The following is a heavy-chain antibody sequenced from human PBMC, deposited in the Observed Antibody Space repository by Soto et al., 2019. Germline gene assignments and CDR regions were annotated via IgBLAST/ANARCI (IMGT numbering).Heavy chain of an antibody. CDR1: GYTFTSYD. CDR2: MNPNSGNT. CDR3: ASYYDSSGYYYERSLYFDY. D-gene: IGHD3-22*01. V-gene: IGHV1-8*01. Sequence: ASVKVSCKASGYTFTSYDINWVRQATGQGLEWMGWMNPNSGNTGYAQKFQGRVTMTRNTSISTAYMELSSLRSEDTAVYYCASYYDSSGYYYERSLYFDYWGQGTLVTVSS. J-gene: IGHJ4*02.